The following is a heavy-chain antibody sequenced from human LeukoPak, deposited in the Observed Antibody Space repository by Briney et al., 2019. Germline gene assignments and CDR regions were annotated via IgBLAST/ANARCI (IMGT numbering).Heavy chain of an antibody. CDR1: GYTFTGYY. CDR3: ARDLAWSSYYYDSSGS. D-gene: IGHD3-22*01. CDR2: INPNSGGT. V-gene: IGHV1-2*02. J-gene: IGHJ5*02. Sequence: GASVKVSCTASGYTFTGYYMHWVRQAPGQGLEWMGWINPNSGGTNYAQTFQGRVTMTRDTSISTAYMELSRLRSDDTAVYYCARDLAWSSYYYDSSGSWGQGTLVTVSS.